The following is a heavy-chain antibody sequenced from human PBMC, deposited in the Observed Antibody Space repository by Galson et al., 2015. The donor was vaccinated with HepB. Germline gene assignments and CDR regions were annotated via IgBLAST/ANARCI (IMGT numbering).Heavy chain of an antibody. CDR2: ISRSGEST. D-gene: IGHD3-9*01. J-gene: IGHJ3*02. CDR1: GFIFSSHA. V-gene: IGHV3-23*01. CDR3: TRGDNYDTTGYLGASDM. Sequence: LRLSCAASGFIFSSHAMTWVRQARGKGLEWVAAISRSGESTFYAGSVKGRFTISRDNSKNTLYLQMNSLRVEDTAVYYCTRGDNYDTTGYLGASDMWGQGTMVTVSS.